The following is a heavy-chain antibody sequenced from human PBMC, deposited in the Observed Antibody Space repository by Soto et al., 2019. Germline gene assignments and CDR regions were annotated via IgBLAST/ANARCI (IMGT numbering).Heavy chain of an antibody. D-gene: IGHD3-10*01. Sequence: QVQLVQSGAEVKKPGASVKVSCKASGYTFTNYGISWVRQAPGPGLEWMGWISAYNGNTRYAQKLQGRVTMTTDTSTSTAYMELRSLRSDDTAVYYCARGVGSGSYYNQYNWFDPWGQGTLVTVSS. CDR3: ARGVGSGSYYNQYNWFDP. V-gene: IGHV1-18*01. CDR1: GYTFTNYG. CDR2: ISAYNGNT. J-gene: IGHJ5*02.